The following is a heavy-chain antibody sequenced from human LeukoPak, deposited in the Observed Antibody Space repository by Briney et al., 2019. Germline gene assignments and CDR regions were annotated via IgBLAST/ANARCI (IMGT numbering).Heavy chain of an antibody. CDR2: IKQDGSEK. D-gene: IGHD3-3*01. CDR3: ARDQPRQGFRSGYYYMDV. CDR1: GFTFSSYW. J-gene: IGHJ6*03. Sequence: RTGGSLRLSCAASGFTFSSYWMSWVRQAPGKGLEWVANIKQDGSEKYYVASVKGRFTISRDNAKNSLYLQMNSLRAEDTAVYYCARDQPRQGFRSGYYYMDVWGKGTTVTVSS. V-gene: IGHV3-7*01.